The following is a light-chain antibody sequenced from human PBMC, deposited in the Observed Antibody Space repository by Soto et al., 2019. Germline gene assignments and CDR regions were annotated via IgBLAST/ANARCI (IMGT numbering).Light chain of an antibody. V-gene: IGKV1-5*01. CDR3: PVSSILLRT. CDR1: QSVSNY. J-gene: IGKJ4*01. CDR2: GAS. Sequence: SAAALSLSVRDRVTITCRASQSVSNYVGLYQQKPGKAPTRRIYGASSLESEVPSRFSGSGSGTDFTLTFRCFQSEDFATYYCPVSSILLRTFGGGTKVDI.